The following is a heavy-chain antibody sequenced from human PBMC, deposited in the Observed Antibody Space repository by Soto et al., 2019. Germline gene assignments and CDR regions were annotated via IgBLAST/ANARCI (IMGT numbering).Heavy chain of an antibody. J-gene: IGHJ6*02. CDR1: GYTFTSYA. CDR3: AGGPGGNSWGDYGMDV. Sequence: QVQLVQSGAEVKKPGASVKVSCKASGYTFTSYAMHWVRQAPGQRLEWMGWINAGNGNTKYSQKFQGRVTITRDTSASTAYMELSSLRSEDTAVYYCAGGPGGNSWGDYGMDVWGQGTTVTVSS. V-gene: IGHV1-3*01. CDR2: INAGNGNT. D-gene: IGHD2-21*02.